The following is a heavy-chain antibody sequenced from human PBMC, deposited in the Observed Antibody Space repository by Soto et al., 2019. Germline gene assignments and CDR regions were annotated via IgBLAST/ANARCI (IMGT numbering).Heavy chain of an antibody. CDR2: IKQDGSEK. CDR1: GFTFSSYW. J-gene: IGHJ4*02. CDR3: ARERITMVRGVTTGVPKSEYFDY. Sequence: GGSLRLSCAASGFTFSSYWMSWVRQAPGKGLEWVANIKQDGSEKYYVDSVKGRFTISRDNAKNSLYLQMNSLRAEDTAVYYCARERITMVRGVTTGVPKSEYFDYWGQGTLVTVSS. D-gene: IGHD3-10*01. V-gene: IGHV3-7*01.